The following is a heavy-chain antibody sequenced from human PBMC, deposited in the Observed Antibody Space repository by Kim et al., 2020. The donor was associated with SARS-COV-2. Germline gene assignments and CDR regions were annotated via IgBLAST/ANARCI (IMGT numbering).Heavy chain of an antibody. Sequence: ASVKVSCKASGYTFTSYDINWVRQATGQGLEWMGWMNPNSGNTGYAQKFQGRVTMTRNTSISTAYMELSSLRSEDTAVYYCARGIPEGHYKFLIGWVYYYGMDVWGQGTTVTVSS. CDR3: ARGIPEGHYKFLIGWVYYYGMDV. CDR2: MNPNSGNT. V-gene: IGHV1-8*01. J-gene: IGHJ6*02. D-gene: IGHD4-17*01. CDR1: GYTFTSYD.